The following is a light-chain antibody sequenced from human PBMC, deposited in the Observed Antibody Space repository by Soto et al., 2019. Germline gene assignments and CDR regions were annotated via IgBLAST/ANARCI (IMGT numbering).Light chain of an antibody. CDR1: SSDVGGSDY. CDR2: EVS. CDR3: CSYAGNKTVV. V-gene: IGLV2-14*01. J-gene: IGLJ3*02. Sequence: QSALNQPASVSGSPGQSITISCTGTSSDVGGSDYVSWYQHHPHRAPKLLIYEVSYRPSGVSDRFSGSKSGNTASLTISGLQAEDEAVYFCCSYAGNKTVVFGGGTKLTVL.